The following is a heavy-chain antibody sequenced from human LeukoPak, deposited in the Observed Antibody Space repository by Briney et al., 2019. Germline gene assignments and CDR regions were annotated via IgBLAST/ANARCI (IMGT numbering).Heavy chain of an antibody. V-gene: IGHV3-48*03. CDR2: ISSSGSTI. Sequence: GGSLRLSCAASGFTFSSYEMNWVRQAPGKGLEWVSYISSSGSTIYYADSVKGRFTISRDNAKNSLYLQMNSLRAEDTAVYYCAKDAPYYDSSGTHIDYWGQGTLVTVSS. CDR3: AKDAPYYDSSGTHIDY. D-gene: IGHD3-22*01. J-gene: IGHJ4*02. CDR1: GFTFSSYE.